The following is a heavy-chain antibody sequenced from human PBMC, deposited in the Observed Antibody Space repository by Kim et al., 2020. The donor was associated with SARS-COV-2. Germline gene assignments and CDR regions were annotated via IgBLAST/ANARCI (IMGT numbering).Heavy chain of an antibody. CDR2: GSGSST. V-gene: IGHV3-23*01. J-gene: IGHJ4*02. Sequence: GSGSSTYYADSVKGRFTISRDNSKNTLYLQMNSLRAEDTAVYYCASRLDYWGQGTLVTVSS. CDR3: ASRLDY.